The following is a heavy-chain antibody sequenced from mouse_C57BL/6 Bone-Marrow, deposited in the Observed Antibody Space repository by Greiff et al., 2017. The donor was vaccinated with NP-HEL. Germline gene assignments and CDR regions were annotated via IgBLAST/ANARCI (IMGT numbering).Heavy chain of an antibody. Sequence: EVQLQESGAELVRPGSSVKMSCKTSGYTFTSYGINWVKQRPGQGLEWIGYIYIGNGYTEYNEKFKGKATLTSDTSSSTAYMQLSSLTSEDSAIYFCAGVEGADDYDVDAMDYWGQGTSVTVSS. J-gene: IGHJ4*01. CDR2: IYIGNGYT. CDR3: AGVEGADDYDVDAMDY. D-gene: IGHD2-4*01. V-gene: IGHV1-58*01. CDR1: GYTFTSYG.